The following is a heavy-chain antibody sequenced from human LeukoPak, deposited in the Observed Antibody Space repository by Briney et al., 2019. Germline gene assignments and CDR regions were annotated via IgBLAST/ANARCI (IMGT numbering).Heavy chain of an antibody. CDR2: MNPNSGNT. D-gene: IGHD6-19*01. Sequence: ASVKVSCKASGYTFTSYDINWVRQATGQGLEWMGWMNPNSGNTGYAQKFQGRVTMTRNTSISTAYMELSSLRSEDTAVYYCARGLRYSSGWYGSDHWGQGTLVTVSS. J-gene: IGHJ4*02. CDR1: GYTFTSYD. CDR3: ARGLRYSSGWYGSDH. V-gene: IGHV1-8*01.